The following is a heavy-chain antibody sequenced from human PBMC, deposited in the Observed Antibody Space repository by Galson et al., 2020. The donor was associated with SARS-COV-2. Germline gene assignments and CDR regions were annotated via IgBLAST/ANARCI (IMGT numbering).Heavy chain of an antibody. CDR2: INPNSGGT. J-gene: IGHJ6*02. CDR1: GYTFTGYY. Sequence: ASVKVSCKASGYTFTGYYMHWVRQAPGQGLEWMGWINPNSGGTNYAQKFQGRVTMTRDTSISTAYMELSRLRSDDTAVYYCARDRIGRITMIVVMDVWGQGTTVTVSS. V-gene: IGHV1-2*02. CDR3: ARDRIGRITMIVVMDV. D-gene: IGHD3-22*01.